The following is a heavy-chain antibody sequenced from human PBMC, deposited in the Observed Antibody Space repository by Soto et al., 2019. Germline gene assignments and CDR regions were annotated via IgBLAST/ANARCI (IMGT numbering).Heavy chain of an antibody. CDR1: GYSFTGYW. J-gene: IGHJ6*02. CDR2: IYPGDSDT. V-gene: IGHV5-51*01. CDR3: AAYSGSFYYGMDV. Sequence: GESLKISCKASGYSFTGYWLGWARQRPGKGLVWMGIIYPGDSDTRYSPSFQGQVTISADKSISTAYLQWSSLKASDTAMYYCAAYSGSFYYGMDVWGQGTTVTVSS. D-gene: IGHD1-26*01.